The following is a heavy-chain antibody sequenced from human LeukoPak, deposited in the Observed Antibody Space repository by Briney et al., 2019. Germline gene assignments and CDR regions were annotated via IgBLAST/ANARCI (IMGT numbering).Heavy chain of an antibody. CDR3: ARRRTTHYYYYYMDV. Sequence: TSETLSLPCTVSGGSISSSSYYWGWIRQPPGKGLQWIGSIYYSGSTYYNPSLKSRVTISVDTSKNQFSLRLSSVTAADTAVYYCARRRTTHYYYYYMDVWGKGTTVTVSS. CDR1: GGSISSSSYY. D-gene: IGHD4-17*01. J-gene: IGHJ6*03. CDR2: IYYSGST. V-gene: IGHV4-39*01.